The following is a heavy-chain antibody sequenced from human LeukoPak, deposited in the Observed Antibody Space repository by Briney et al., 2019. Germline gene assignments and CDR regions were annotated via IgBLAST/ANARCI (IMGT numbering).Heavy chain of an antibody. CDR3: AKGGSTSRVTTSRVVFGYYYYMDV. CDR2: LSGSGGST. V-gene: IGHV3-23*01. D-gene: IGHD4-17*01. J-gene: IGHJ6*03. CDR1: GFTFSSHA. Sequence: GGSLRLSCAASGFTFSSHAMSWVRQAPGKGLEWVSSLSGSGGSTNHADSVKGRFSISRDNSKNTLYLQLNSLRAEDTAVYYCAKGGSTSRVTTSRVVFGYYYYMDVWGKGTPVTVSS.